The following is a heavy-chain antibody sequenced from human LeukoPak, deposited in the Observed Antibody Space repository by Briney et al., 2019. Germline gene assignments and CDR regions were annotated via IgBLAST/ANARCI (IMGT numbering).Heavy chain of an antibody. CDR3: ATTNTYYYDSSGTYYFDY. V-gene: IGHV1-69*04. CDR2: IIPILGIA. J-gene: IGHJ4*02. CDR1: GGTFSSYA. Sequence: GASVKVSYKASGGTFSSYAISWVRQAPGQGLEWMGRIIPILGIANYAQKFQGRVTITADKSTSTAYMALSSLRSEDTAVYYCATTNTYYYDSSGTYYFDYWGQGTLVTVSS. D-gene: IGHD3-22*01.